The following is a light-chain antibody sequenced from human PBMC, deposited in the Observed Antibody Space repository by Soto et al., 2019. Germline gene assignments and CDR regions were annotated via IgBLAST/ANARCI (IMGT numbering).Light chain of an antibody. J-gene: IGLJ2*01. V-gene: IGLV2-14*01. Sequence: QSALTQPASVSGSPGQSITISCTGTSSDVGGYNYVSWYQQHPGKAPKLMIFDVRNRPSGVSDRFSGSKSGNTASLTISGLQAEDEADSYCSSYTSSSTVVFGGGTKLTVL. CDR1: SSDVGGYNY. CDR2: DVR. CDR3: SSYTSSSTVV.